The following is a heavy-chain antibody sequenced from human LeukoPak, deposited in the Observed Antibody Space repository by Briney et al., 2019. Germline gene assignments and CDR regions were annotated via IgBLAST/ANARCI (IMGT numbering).Heavy chain of an antibody. Sequence: ASVKVSCKASGYTFTGYNMHWVRQPPGQGLEWMGWINPNTGGTNYAQKFQGRVTMTRDTSSSTAYMELRRLRSDDTAVYYCARGGDSMYYDFWTGNYYGMDVWGQGTTVTASS. CDR2: INPNTGGT. CDR1: GYTFTGYN. J-gene: IGHJ6*02. V-gene: IGHV1-2*02. D-gene: IGHD3-3*01. CDR3: ARGGDSMYYDFWTGNYYGMDV.